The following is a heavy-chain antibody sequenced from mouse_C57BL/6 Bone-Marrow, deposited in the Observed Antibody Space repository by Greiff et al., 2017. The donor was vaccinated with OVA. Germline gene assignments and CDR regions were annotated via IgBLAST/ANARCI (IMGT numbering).Heavy chain of an antibody. CDR2: ISDGGSYT. CDR1: GFTFSSYA. Sequence: EVQLVESGGGLVKPGGSLKLSCAASGFTFSSYAMSWVRQTPEKRLEWVATISDGGSYTYYPDNVKGRFTISRDNAKNNLYLQMSHLKSEDTAMYYCARDRKHSYAMDYWGQGTSVTVSS. V-gene: IGHV5-4*01. CDR3: ARDRKHSYAMDY. J-gene: IGHJ4*01.